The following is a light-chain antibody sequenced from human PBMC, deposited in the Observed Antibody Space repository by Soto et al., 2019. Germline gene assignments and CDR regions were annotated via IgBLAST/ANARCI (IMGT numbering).Light chain of an antibody. J-gene: IGKJ2*01. CDR3: EQYDNLPYN. V-gene: IGKV1-33*01. Sequence: DIQMTQSPSSLSASVGDRVTITCQARQDISNYLNWYQQKPGKAPKLLIYDASNLETGVPSRFRGRGSGTDFTFSISSLQPEDIATYYCEQYDNLPYNFGQGTKLEIK. CDR1: QDISNY. CDR2: DAS.